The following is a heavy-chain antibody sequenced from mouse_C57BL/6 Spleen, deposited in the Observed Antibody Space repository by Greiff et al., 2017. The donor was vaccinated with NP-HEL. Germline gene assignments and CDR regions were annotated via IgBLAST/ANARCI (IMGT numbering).Heavy chain of an antibody. CDR1: GYTFTDYE. Sequence: QVQLQQSGAELVRPGASVTLSCKASGYTFTDYEMHWVKQTPVHGLEWIGAIDPETGGTAYNQKFKGKAILTADKSSSTAYMELRSLTSEDSAVYYCTRNRGRYYFDYWGQGTTLTVSS. CDR2: IDPETGGT. V-gene: IGHV1-15*01. CDR3: TRNRGRYYFDY. J-gene: IGHJ2*01.